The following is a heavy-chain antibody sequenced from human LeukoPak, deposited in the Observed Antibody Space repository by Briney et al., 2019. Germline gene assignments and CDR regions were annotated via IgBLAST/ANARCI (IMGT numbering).Heavy chain of an antibody. CDR3: ARDRRAAAGFDP. CDR1: GYTFTSYD. D-gene: IGHD6-13*01. J-gene: IGHJ5*02. Sequence: ASVKVSCKASGYTFTSYDINWVRQATGQGLEWMGWMNPNSGNTGYAQKFQGRVTMTRNTSISTAYMELSSLRSEDTAAYYCARDRRAAAGFDPWGQGTLVTVSS. CDR2: MNPNSGNT. V-gene: IGHV1-8*01.